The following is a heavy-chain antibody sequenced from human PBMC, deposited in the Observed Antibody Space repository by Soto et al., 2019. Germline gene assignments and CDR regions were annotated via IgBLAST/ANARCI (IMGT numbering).Heavy chain of an antibody. D-gene: IGHD1-7*01. Sequence: ASVKVSCKVSGYTLTELSMHWVRQAPGKGLEWMGGFDPEDGETIYAQKFQGRVTMTEDTSTDTAYMELSSLRSEDTAVCYCAKSGMELPDAFDIWGQGTMVTVSS. J-gene: IGHJ3*02. CDR2: FDPEDGET. V-gene: IGHV1-24*01. CDR3: AKSGMELPDAFDI. CDR1: GYTLTELS.